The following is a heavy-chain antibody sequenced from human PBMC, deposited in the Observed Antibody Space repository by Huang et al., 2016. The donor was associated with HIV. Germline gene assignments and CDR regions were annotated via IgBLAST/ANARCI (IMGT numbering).Heavy chain of an antibody. V-gene: IGHV3-23*01. CDR1: GLSFSTYG. J-gene: IGHJ4*02. D-gene: IGHD3-16*01. CDR2: ISGSGNRT. Sequence: EVHLLQSGGGFVQPGGSLRLTCRASGLSFSTYGQNWVRQAPGKGLAWVSSISGSGNRTMYADPVKGHFTISRDNSNNTLYMEMNNVGVEDTATYYCTTLSYYHSGYWGQGVLVTVSS. CDR3: TTLSYYHSGY.